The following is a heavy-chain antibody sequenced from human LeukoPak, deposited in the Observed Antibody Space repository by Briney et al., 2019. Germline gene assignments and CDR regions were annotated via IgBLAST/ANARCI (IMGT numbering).Heavy chain of an antibody. CDR2: IKSKTDGGTT. CDR3: TTRVYSATPGNDY. D-gene: IGHD2-8*01. V-gene: IGHV3-15*01. J-gene: IGHJ4*02. CDR1: GFTFSNAW. Sequence: GGSLRLSCAASGFTFSNAWMSWVRQAPGKGLEWVGRIKSKTDGGTTDYAAPVKGRFTISRDDSKNMLYLQMNSMKTEDTAVYYCTTRVYSATPGNDYWGQGTLVTVSS.